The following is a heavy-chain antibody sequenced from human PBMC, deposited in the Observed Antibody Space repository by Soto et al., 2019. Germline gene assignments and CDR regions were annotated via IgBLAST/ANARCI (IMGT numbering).Heavy chain of an antibody. CDR1: GYTFTGYY. V-gene: IGHV1-2*04. J-gene: IGHJ3*02. CDR2: INPDSGGT. Sequence: QVQLVQSGAEVKKPGASVKVSCKASGYTFTGYYMHWVRQAPGQGLEWMGWINPDSGGTNYAQKFQGCVTITRDTSVSTAYMELSRLRSDDTAVYYCARVGYCSSTSCYGDDAFDIWGQGTMVTVSS. D-gene: IGHD2-2*01. CDR3: ARVGYCSSTSCYGDDAFDI.